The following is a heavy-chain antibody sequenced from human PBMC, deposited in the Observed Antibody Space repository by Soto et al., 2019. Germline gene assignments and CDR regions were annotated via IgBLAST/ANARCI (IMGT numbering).Heavy chain of an antibody. D-gene: IGHD2-21*02. Sequence: SVQVSCKASGGTFSSYAISWVRQAPGQGLEWMGGIIPIFGTANYAQKFQGRVTITADESTSTAYMELSSLRSEDTAVYYCARTRQEYCGGDCYSDYFDYWGQGALVTVSS. CDR3: ARTRQEYCGGDCYSDYFDY. CDR1: GGTFSSYA. J-gene: IGHJ4*02. V-gene: IGHV1-69*13. CDR2: IIPIFGTA.